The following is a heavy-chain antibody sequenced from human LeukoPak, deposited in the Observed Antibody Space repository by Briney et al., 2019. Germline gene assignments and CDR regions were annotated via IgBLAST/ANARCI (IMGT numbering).Heavy chain of an antibody. CDR2: IYYSGST. CDR1: GGSISSYY. CDR3: ARDNGNYDILTGYSGLLDY. J-gene: IGHJ4*02. V-gene: IGHV4-59*01. D-gene: IGHD3-9*01. Sequence: SETLSLTCTVSGGSISSYYWSWIRQPPGKGLEWIGYIYYSGSTNYNPSLKSRVTISVDTSKNQFSLKLSSVTAADTAVYYCARDNGNYDILTGYSGLLDYWGQGTLVTVSS.